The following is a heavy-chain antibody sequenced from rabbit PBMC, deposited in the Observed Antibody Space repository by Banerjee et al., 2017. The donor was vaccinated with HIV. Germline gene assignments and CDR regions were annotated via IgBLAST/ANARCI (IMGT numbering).Heavy chain of an antibody. CDR3: ARGDGMGRLDL. Sequence: QEQLEESGGGLVQPEGSLTLTCTASGFSFSSSHYMCWVRQAPGKGLEWIGCIYTGSSGSTGYASWAKGRFSISKTSSTTVTLQMTSLTAADTATYFCARGDGMGRLDLWGQGTLVTVS. CDR2: IYTGSSGST. J-gene: IGHJ3*01. V-gene: IGHV1S45*01. D-gene: IGHD3-1*01. CDR1: GFSFSSSHY.